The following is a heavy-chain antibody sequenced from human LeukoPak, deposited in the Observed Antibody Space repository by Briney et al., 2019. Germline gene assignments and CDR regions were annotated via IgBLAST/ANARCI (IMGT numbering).Heavy chain of an antibody. D-gene: IGHD3-3*01. CDR2: IRSKAYGGTI. CDR1: GFTFGDYS. CDR3: SRNPYYDFCCFDY. V-gene: IGHV3-49*03. J-gene: IGHJ4*02. Sequence: GVLRLSCTASGFTFGDYSMSWFRQAPGKGLEWVGFIRSKAYGGTIQYAASVRGRFTISKDDSKSIAYLQMDSLKTEDTAMYYCSRNPYYDFCCFDYWGQGTLVTVSS.